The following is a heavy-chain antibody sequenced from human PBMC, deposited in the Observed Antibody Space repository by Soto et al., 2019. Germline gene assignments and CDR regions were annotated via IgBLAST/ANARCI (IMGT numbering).Heavy chain of an antibody. V-gene: IGHV3-15*07. CDR3: TTSGVVVVAASAFDI. CDR2: IKSKTEGGTT. Sequence: GGSLRLSCAASGFTVSNAWMNWVRQAPGKGLEWVGRIKSKTEGGTTDYAAPVKGRFTISRDDSKNTLYLQMNSLKTEDTAVYYCTTSGVVVVAASAFDIWGQGTMVTVSS. D-gene: IGHD2-15*01. CDR1: GFTVSNAW. J-gene: IGHJ3*02.